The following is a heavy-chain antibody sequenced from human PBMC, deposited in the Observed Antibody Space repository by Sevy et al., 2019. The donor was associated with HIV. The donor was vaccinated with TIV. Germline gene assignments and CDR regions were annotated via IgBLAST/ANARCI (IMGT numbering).Heavy chain of an antibody. CDR3: ARGRVTSHYFDY. CDR2: ISDDGSKT. V-gene: IGHV3-30*04. D-gene: IGHD2-21*02. J-gene: IGHJ4*02. CDR1: GFTFIDYA. Sequence: GGSLRLSCADSGFTFIDYAMHWVRQAPGKGLEWVAVISDDGSKTYYADSVNGRFTIFRDNSKNTLYLQMNSLRADDTAVYYCARGRVTSHYFDYWGQGTLVTVSS.